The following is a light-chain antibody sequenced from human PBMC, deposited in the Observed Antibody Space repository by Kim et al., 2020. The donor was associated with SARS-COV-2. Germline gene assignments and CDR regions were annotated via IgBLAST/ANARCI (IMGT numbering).Light chain of an antibody. CDR1: QGISKY. CDR2: DAS. J-gene: IGKJ5*01. Sequence: DIQMTQSPSSLSASVGDRVTITCQASQGISKYLNWYQQKPGKAPELLIYDASSLATGVRSRFSGTGSETDFTFTIDSLQPEDIATYYCQQFDNLPTFGQGTRLEIK. CDR3: QQFDNLPT. V-gene: IGKV1-33*01.